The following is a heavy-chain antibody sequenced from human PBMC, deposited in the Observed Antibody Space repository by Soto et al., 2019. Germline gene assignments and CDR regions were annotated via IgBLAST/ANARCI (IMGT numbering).Heavy chain of an antibody. Sequence: EVQLVESGGALVKPGGSLRLSCAASGFTFSRYNMNWVRQAPEKGLEWVSSISSRSSDIYYADSVKGRFTISRDNAKNSLSLNMNNLRAEDTAVYYCATGYYDSSGYHFDYWGQGTLVTVSS. J-gene: IGHJ4*02. D-gene: IGHD3-22*01. CDR2: ISSRSSDI. CDR3: ATGYYDSSGYHFDY. CDR1: GFTFSRYN. V-gene: IGHV3-21*01.